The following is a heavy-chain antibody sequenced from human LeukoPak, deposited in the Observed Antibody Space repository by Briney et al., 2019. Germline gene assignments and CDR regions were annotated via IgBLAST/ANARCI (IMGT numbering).Heavy chain of an antibody. CDR3: AREEHDYVWGSYRYYYYYGIDV. J-gene: IGHJ6*02. V-gene: IGHV3-30*03. Sequence: GGSLRLSCAASGFTSSSYGMHWVRQSPGRGLEWVSFISFDGSNEFYADSLKGRFTISRDNSKDTLYLQMDSLRAEDTALYYCAREEHDYVWGSYRYYYYYGIDVWGQGTTVTVSS. D-gene: IGHD3-16*02. CDR2: ISFDGSNE. CDR1: GFTSSSYG.